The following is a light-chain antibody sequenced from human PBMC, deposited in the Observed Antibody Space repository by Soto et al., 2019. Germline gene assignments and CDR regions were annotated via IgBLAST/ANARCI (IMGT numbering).Light chain of an antibody. V-gene: IGKV4-1*01. CDR2: WAS. Sequence: DIVMTQSPDSLAVSLGERATINCKSSQSVLFSPNNKNYLAWYQQKPGQPPKLLIYWASTRESGVPDRFSGSRSGTDFTLPISSLQAEDVAFYYCQQYHSAPQTFGQGTKVEIK. CDR3: QQYHSAPQT. CDR1: QSVLFSPNNKNY. J-gene: IGKJ1*01.